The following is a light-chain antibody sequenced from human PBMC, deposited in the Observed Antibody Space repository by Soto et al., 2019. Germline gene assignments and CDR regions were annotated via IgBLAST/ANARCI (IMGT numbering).Light chain of an antibody. V-gene: IGLV1-47*01. Sequence: QSVLTQPPSASGTPGQRVTISCSGSSSNIGSNYVYWYQQLPGTAPKRLIYRNNQRPSGVPDRFSGSKSGTSASLAISGLRSEAEADYYCAAWDDSLSGVVFGGGTKVTVL. J-gene: IGLJ2*01. CDR2: RNN. CDR1: SSNIGSNY. CDR3: AAWDDSLSGVV.